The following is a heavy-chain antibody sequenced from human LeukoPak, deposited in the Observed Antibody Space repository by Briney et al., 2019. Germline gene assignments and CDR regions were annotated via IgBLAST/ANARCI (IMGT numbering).Heavy chain of an antibody. CDR3: ARGSGRSDY. Sequence: SGGSLRLSCAASGFTFSSYAMHWVRQAPGKGLEWVAVISYDGSNKYYADSVKGRSTISRDNSKNTLYLQMNSLRAEDTAVYYCARGSGRSDYWGQGTLVTVSS. V-gene: IGHV3-30*04. CDR1: GFTFSSYA. D-gene: IGHD1-26*01. J-gene: IGHJ4*02. CDR2: ISYDGSNK.